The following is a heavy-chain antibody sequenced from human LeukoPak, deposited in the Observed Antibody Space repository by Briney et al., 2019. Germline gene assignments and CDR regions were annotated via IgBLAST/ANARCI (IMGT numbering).Heavy chain of an antibody. Sequence: ASVKVSCKASGYTFTSYYMHWVRQAPGQGLEWMGIINPSGGSTSYAQKFQGRVTMTRDTSTSTVYMELSSLRTEDTAVYYCARGGYSSGWYEAFDPWGQGTLVTVYS. V-gene: IGHV1-46*01. CDR3: ARGGYSSGWYEAFDP. CDR1: GYTFTSYY. D-gene: IGHD6-19*01. CDR2: INPSGGST. J-gene: IGHJ5*02.